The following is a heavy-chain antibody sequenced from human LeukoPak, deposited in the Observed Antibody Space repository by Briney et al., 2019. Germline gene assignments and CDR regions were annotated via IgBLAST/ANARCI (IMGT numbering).Heavy chain of an antibody. CDR3: AKGLSGYSSGWYDLDY. D-gene: IGHD6-19*01. Sequence: PGGSLRLSCAASGFTFSDYWMNWVRQAPGKGLEWVAILKQDGSEILYVDSVKGRFTISRDNSKNTLYLQMNSLRAEDTAVYYCAKGLSGYSSGWYDLDYWGQGTLVTVSS. V-gene: IGHV3-7*03. CDR1: GFTFSDYW. J-gene: IGHJ4*02. CDR2: LKQDGSEI.